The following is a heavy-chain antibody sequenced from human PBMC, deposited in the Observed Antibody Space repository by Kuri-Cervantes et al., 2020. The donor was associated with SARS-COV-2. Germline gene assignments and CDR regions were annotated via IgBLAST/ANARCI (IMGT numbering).Heavy chain of an antibody. CDR3: AREALYCGGDCYSRGLGWFDP. J-gene: IGHJ5*02. D-gene: IGHD2-21*01. Sequence: GESLKISCAASGFTFSSYWMHWVRQAPGKGLVWVSRINSDGSSTSYADSVKGRFTISRDNAKNSLYLQMNSLRAEDTAVYYCAREALYCGGDCYSRGLGWFDPWGQGTLVTVSS. CDR1: GFTFSSYW. CDR2: INSDGSST. V-gene: IGHV3-74*01.